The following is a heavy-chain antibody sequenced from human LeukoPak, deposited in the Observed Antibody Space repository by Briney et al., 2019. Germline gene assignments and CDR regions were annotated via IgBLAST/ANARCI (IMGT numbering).Heavy chain of an antibody. V-gene: IGHV3-23*01. CDR3: ARAPVTSCRGAYCYPFDY. CDR2: ISGSRGST. J-gene: IGHJ4*02. Sequence: GGSLRLSCAVSGFTFSSYAMSWVRQAPGKGLEWVSAISGSRGSTYYTDSVKGRFTISRDNSKNTLYLQMNSLRLEDAAVYFCARAPVTSCRGAYCYPFDYWGQGTQVTVSS. D-gene: IGHD2-21*01. CDR1: GFTFSSYA.